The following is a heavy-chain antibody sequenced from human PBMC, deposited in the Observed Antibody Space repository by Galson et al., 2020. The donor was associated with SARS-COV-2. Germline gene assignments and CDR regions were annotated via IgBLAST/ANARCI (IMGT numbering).Heavy chain of an antibody. CDR3: TRGDFWSGYYGDY. J-gene: IGHJ4*02. CDR2: IRSKAYGGIT. D-gene: IGHD3-3*01. V-gene: IGHV3-49*03. Sequence: GGSLRLSCTASGFTFGDYAMSWFRQAPGKGLEWVGFIRSKAYGGITEYAASVKGRFTISRDDSKSIAYLQMNSLKTEDTAVYYCTRGDFWSGYYGDYWGQGTLVTVSS. CDR1: GFTFGDYA.